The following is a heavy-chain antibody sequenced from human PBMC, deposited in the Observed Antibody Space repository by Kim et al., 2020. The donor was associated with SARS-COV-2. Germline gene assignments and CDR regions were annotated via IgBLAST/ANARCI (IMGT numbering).Heavy chain of an antibody. Sequence: GGSLRLSCAASGFTFSSYWMSWVRQAPGKGLEWVANIKQDGSEKYYVDSVKGRFTISRDNAKNSLYLQMNSLRAEDTAVYYCARGPIFGVVFHYYYGMDVWGQGTTVTVSS. V-gene: IGHV3-7*01. D-gene: IGHD3-3*01. J-gene: IGHJ6*02. CDR1: GFTFSSYW. CDR2: IKQDGSEK. CDR3: ARGPIFGVVFHYYYGMDV.